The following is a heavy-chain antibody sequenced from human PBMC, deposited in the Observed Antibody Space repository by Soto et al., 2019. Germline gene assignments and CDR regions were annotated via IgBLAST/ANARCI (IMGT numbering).Heavy chain of an antibody. J-gene: IGHJ4*02. CDR3: AKGSAFECKGAICYPFDH. CDR2: VIGSGVNV. D-gene: IGHD3-10*01. V-gene: IGHV3-23*01. Sequence: GGSLRLSCTAPAFTFSNYAINRVRLAPGKPLEWVSSVIGSGVNVFYADSVKGRFTISRDNSKNTVYLEMNSLRADDTAEYFCAKGSAFECKGAICYPFDHWGRGTLVTVSS. CDR1: AFTFSNYA.